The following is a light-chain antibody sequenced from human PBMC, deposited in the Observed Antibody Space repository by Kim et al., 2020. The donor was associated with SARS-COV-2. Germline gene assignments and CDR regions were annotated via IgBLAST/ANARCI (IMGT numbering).Light chain of an antibody. CDR2: DGS. CDR3: QQRGNWT. J-gene: IGKJ1*01. CDR1: QSVNRY. V-gene: IGKV3-11*01. Sequence: LSLFQGERATLSCRASQSVNRYLAWYQQTPGQPPRLLIYDGSIRATGIPARFSGNGSGTDFTLTISSLAPEDFAVYYCQQRGNWTFGQGTKVDIK.